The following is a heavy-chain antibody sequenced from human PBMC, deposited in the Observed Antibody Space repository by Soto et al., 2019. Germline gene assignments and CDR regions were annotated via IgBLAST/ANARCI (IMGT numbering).Heavy chain of an antibody. CDR3: ARDYDY. CDR2: INHSGST. V-gene: IGHV4-34*01. J-gene: IGHJ4*02. CDR1: GFTFSSYA. Sequence: GSLRLSCAASGFTFSSYAMSWVRQAPGKGLEWIGEINHSGSTNYNPSLKSLVTISVDTSKNQFSLKLSSVTAADTAVYYCARDYDYWGQGTLVTVSS.